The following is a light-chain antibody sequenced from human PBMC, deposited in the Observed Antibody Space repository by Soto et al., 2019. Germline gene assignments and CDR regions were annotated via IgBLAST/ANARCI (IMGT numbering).Light chain of an antibody. CDR2: VTSDGSH. J-gene: IGLJ2*01. CDR3: QTWGTGIQV. Sequence: QSVLTQPPSASASLGASVKLTCTLSSGHSSYSIAWHQQQPEKGPQYLMYVTSDGSHRKGDGIPDRFSGSSSGAERYLTISSLQSEDEGDYYCQTWGTGIQVFGGGTKLTVL. V-gene: IGLV4-69*01. CDR1: SGHSSYS.